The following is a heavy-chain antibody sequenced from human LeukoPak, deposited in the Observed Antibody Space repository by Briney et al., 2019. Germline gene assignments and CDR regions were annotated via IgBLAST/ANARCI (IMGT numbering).Heavy chain of an antibody. D-gene: IGHD4-17*01. CDR3: ASGMTTVTTRQFDY. V-gene: IGHV1-69*06. J-gene: IGHJ4*02. Sequence: SVKVSCKASGGTFSSYAISWVRQAPGQGPEWVGGIIPLFRTANYAQKFQGRVTITADKSTNTAFMELSSLRSEDTAVYYCASGMTTVTTRQFDYWGQGTLVTVSS. CDR1: GGTFSSYA. CDR2: IIPLFRTA.